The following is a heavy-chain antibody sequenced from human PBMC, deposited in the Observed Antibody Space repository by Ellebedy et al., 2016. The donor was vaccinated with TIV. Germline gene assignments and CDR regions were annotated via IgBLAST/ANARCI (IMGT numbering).Heavy chain of an antibody. V-gene: IGHV3-7*01. CDR2: IKEDGSKK. J-gene: IGHJ4*02. D-gene: IGHD3-16*01. Sequence: PGGSLRLSCAASGFTFSDYWMTWVRQTPGKGLEWVAHIKEDGSKKYYVDSVKGRFAISRDNAKTSLYLQMNSLRDEDTAVYYCARGLGEYWGQGTLVIVSS. CDR3: ARGLGEY. CDR1: GFTFSDYW.